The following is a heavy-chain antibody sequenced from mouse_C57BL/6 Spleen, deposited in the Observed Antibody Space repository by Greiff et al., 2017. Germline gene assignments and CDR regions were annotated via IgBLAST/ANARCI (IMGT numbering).Heavy chain of an antibody. J-gene: IGHJ4*01. D-gene: IGHD4-1*01. V-gene: IGHV1-55*01. Sequence: QVQLQQPGAELVKPGASVKMSCKASGYTFTSYWITWVKQRPGQGLEWIGDIYPGSGSTNYNGKFKSRATLTVDTSSSTAYMQLSSLTSEDSAVYYCARKLRPDYYAMDYWGQGTPVTVSS. CDR1: GYTFTSYW. CDR2: IYPGSGST. CDR3: ARKLRPDYYAMDY.